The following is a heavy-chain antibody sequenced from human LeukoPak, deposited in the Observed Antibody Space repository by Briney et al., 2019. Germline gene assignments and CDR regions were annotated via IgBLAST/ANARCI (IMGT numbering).Heavy chain of an antibody. CDR1: GGTFSTFT. CDR2: SIPMFGTT. CDR3: ARSHRDGYNFWFDP. J-gene: IGHJ5*02. V-gene: IGHV1-69*06. D-gene: IGHD5-24*01. Sequence: SVKVSSKASGGTFSTFTISWVRQAPGQGLEWMGGSIPMFGTTNYAQKFQDRVTITADKSTSTVYMELSSLRSKDTAVYYCARSHRDGYNFWFDPWGQGTLVTVSS.